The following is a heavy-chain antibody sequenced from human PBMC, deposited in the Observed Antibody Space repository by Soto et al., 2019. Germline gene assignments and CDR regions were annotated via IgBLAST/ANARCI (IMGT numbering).Heavy chain of an antibody. CDR3: ARDRIQLWLGYFDY. J-gene: IGHJ4*02. V-gene: IGHV4-39*02. CDR1: GGSISSSSYY. D-gene: IGHD5-18*01. CDR2: IYYSGST. Sequence: SETLSLTCTVSGGSISSSSYYWGWIRQPPGKGLEWIGSIYYSGSTYYNPSLKSRVTISVDTSKNQFSLKLSSVTAADTAVYYCARDRIQLWLGYFDYWGQGTLVTVSS.